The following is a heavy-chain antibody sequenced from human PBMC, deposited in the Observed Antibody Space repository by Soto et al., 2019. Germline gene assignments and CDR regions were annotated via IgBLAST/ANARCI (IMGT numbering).Heavy chain of an antibody. J-gene: IGHJ6*03. CDR3: ARLRPKNAFYYYYMDV. D-gene: IGHD3-3*01. CDR2: INPNNGGT. Sequence: ASVKVSCKASGYTFTGYYMHWVRQAPGQGLEWMGWINPNNGGTNYAQKFQGRVTMTRDTSMSTAYMELSRLRSDDTAVYYCARLRPKNAFYYYYMDVWGKGTTVTVSS. CDR1: GYTFTGYY. V-gene: IGHV1-2*02.